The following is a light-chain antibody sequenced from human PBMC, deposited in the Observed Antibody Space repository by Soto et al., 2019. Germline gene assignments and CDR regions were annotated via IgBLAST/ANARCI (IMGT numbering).Light chain of an antibody. CDR3: QSYDNSLSGYV. Sequence: QLVLTQPPSVSGAPGLRVTISCTGSSSNIGAGYDVHWYQQLPGTAPKLLIYGNSNRPSGVPDRFSGSKSGTSASLAITGLQAEDEADYYCQSYDNSLSGYVFGTGTKLTVL. CDR2: GNS. J-gene: IGLJ1*01. CDR1: SSNIGAGYD. V-gene: IGLV1-40*01.